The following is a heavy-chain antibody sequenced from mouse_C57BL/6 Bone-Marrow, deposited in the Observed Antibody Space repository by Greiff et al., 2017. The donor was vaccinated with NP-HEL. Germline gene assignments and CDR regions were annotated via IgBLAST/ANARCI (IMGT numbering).Heavy chain of an antibody. CDR3: ARSRLRRGSWFAY. Sequence: EVQVVESGGGLVKPGGSLKLSCAASGFTFSSYAMSWVRQTPEKRLEWVATISDGGSYTYYPDNVKGRFTISRDNAKNNLYLQMSHLKSEDTAMYYCARSRLRRGSWFAYWGQGTLVTVSA. CDR2: ISDGGSYT. J-gene: IGHJ3*01. V-gene: IGHV5-4*01. D-gene: IGHD2-2*01. CDR1: GFTFSSYA.